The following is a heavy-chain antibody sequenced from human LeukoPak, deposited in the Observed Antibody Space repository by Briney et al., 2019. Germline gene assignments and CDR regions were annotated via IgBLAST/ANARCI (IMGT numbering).Heavy chain of an antibody. CDR2: IYYRGST. D-gene: IGHD2/OR15-2a*01. CDR3: ARHYLSDGILSTFDP. CDR1: GGSISSSPYY. J-gene: IGHJ5*02. Sequence: SETLSLTCTVSGGSISSSPYYWGWIRQPPGKGLEWIVTIYYRGSTYSNPALNSRVTISLDTSKNQFSLRLRSVTAADTALYYCARHYLSDGILSTFDPWGQGTLVTVSS. V-gene: IGHV4-39*01.